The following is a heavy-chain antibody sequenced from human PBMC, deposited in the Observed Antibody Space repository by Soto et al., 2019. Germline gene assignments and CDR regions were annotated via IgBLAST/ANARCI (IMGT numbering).Heavy chain of an antibody. V-gene: IGHV3-21*01. D-gene: IGHD2-8*01. CDR3: ARALNVLLVHAASDH. J-gene: IGHJ4*02. Sequence: PGGSLRLSCAASGFTFSSYIMNWVRQAPGKGLEWVSSISSSSSYIYYADSVKGRFTISRDNAKNSLYLQMNSLRAEDTAVYYCARALNVLLVHAASDHWAQGTLVTASS. CDR1: GFTFSSYI. CDR2: ISSSSSYI.